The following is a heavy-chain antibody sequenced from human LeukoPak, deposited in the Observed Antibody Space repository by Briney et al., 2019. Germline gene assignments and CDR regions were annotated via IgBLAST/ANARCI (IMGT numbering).Heavy chain of an antibody. V-gene: IGHV1-69*05. Sequence: SVKVSCKASGYTFTSYAISWVRQAPGQGLEWMGGIIPIFGTANYAQKFQGRVTITTDESTSTAYMELSSLRSEDTAVYYCASNTMVRGVIVDYWGQGTLVTVSS. D-gene: IGHD3-10*01. CDR3: ASNTMVRGVIVDY. CDR2: IIPIFGTA. J-gene: IGHJ4*02. CDR1: GYTFTSYA.